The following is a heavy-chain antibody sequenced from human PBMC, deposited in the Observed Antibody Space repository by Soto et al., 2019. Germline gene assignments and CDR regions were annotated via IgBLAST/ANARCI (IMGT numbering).Heavy chain of an antibody. CDR1: GYTFTSYG. Sequence: QVQLVQSGAEVKKPGASVKVSCKASGYTFTSYGISWVRQAPGQGLEWMGWISAYNGNTNYAQKLQGRVTMTTDTSTSTAYMELRSLRSDDTAVYYCARADPLFGDSSGWYADYWGQGTLVTVSS. V-gene: IGHV1-18*01. CDR2: ISAYNGNT. D-gene: IGHD6-19*01. CDR3: ARADPLFGDSSGWYADY. J-gene: IGHJ4*02.